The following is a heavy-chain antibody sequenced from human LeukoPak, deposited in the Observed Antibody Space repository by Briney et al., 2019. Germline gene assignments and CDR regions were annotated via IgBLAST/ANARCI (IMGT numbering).Heavy chain of an antibody. Sequence: ASVKVSCKASGYTFTGYYMHWVRQAPGQGLEWMGRTNPNSGGTNYVQKFQGRVTMTRDTSISTAYMELSRLRSDDTAVYYCARSPKYYYDSSGYTDYWGQGTLVTVSS. D-gene: IGHD3-22*01. CDR1: GYTFTGYY. J-gene: IGHJ4*02. V-gene: IGHV1-2*06. CDR2: TNPNSGGT. CDR3: ARSPKYYYDSSGYTDY.